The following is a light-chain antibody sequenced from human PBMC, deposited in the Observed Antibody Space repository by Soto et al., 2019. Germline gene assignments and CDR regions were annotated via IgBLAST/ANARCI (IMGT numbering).Light chain of an antibody. CDR3: QQYNNWWT. CDR1: QSVTNS. Sequence: EIVLTQSPATLSLSPGERATLSCRASQSVTNSLAWYQQKPGQAPRLLVYDASNRATGIPTRFSGSGSGTEFTLTISSLQSEDFAVYYCQQYNNWWTFGQGTKVDIK. J-gene: IGKJ1*01. CDR2: DAS. V-gene: IGKV3-11*01.